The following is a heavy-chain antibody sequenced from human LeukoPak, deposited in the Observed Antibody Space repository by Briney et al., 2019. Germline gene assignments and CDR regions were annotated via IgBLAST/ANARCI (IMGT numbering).Heavy chain of an antibody. CDR1: GGPISSYY. D-gene: IGHD5-18*01. V-gene: IGHV4-4*09. CDR3: ARHWYSYGRYYYYCYCRDV. Sequence: PSETLSLTCTVSGGPISSYYWSWIRQPPAKGLEWIGYIYTSGSTNSNPSLKSRVTISVDTSKNQFSLKLSSVTAADTAVYYCARHWYSYGRYYYYCYCRDVWGKGTRVTVSS. J-gene: IGHJ6*03. CDR2: IYTSGST.